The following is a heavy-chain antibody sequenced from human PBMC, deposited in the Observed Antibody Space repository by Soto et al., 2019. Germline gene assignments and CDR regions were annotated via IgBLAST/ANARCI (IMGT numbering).Heavy chain of an antibody. Sequence: QVQLVQSGAEVRMPWSSVKVSCRAAGGSSNNNANSWVRQAPGQGIEWMGGILPKFGTANYAQKFRGRLTNTADESTRTIYMELRSLRSDDTALYYCSTLQGSGTYYDDDYWGLGTQVTVSS. D-gene: IGHD3-10*01. V-gene: IGHV1-69*01. CDR2: ILPKFGTA. CDR3: STLQGSGTYYDDDY. J-gene: IGHJ4*02. CDR1: GGSSNNNA.